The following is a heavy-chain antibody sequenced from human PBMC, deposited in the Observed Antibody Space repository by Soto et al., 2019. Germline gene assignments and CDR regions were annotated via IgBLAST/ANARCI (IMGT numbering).Heavy chain of an antibody. J-gene: IGHJ4*02. D-gene: IGHD4-17*01. CDR1: LFIVSDNY. CDR3: ATRMTTAPY. CDR2: IYSGGGT. Sequence: EVRLVQSGGGLVQPGGSLRLSCAASLFIVSDNYMSWVRQAPGKGLEWVSLIYSGGGTDYAASVKGRFTISRDKSKNTLYLQVNSLEAEDTGIYYCATRMTTAPYWGQGTVVTVSS. V-gene: IGHV3-66*01.